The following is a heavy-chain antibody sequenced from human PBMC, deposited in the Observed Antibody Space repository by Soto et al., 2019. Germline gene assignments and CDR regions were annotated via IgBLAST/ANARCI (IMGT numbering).Heavy chain of an antibody. Sequence: QVQLVQSGAEVKGPGSSVKVSCKATGDLFNNYAFNWVRQAPGQELEWMGRISPLFSTTNSAQKSQGRVTIGADELTTIVYLEVSNLESEDTAMYYCAASSSVAAAGYFKFWGQGTLVTVSP. CDR2: ISPLFSTT. J-gene: IGHJ4*02. D-gene: IGHD6-13*01. CDR3: AASSSVAAAGYFKF. V-gene: IGHV1-69*01. CDR1: GDLFNNYA.